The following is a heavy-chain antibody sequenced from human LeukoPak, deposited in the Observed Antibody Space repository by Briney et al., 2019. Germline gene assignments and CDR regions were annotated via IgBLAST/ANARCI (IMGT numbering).Heavy chain of an antibody. J-gene: IGHJ4*02. CDR2: IIPLFGTA. CDR3: AGSLVVAKGFDY. D-gene: IGHD2-21*01. Sequence: SVKVSCKASGGTFSSYAITWVRQGPGQGLEWMGGIIPLFGTANYAQKFQGRGTITTGESTSTAYMELTSLRSEDTAVYYCAGSLVVAKGFDYWGQGTLVTVSS. V-gene: IGHV1-69*05. CDR1: GGTFSSYA.